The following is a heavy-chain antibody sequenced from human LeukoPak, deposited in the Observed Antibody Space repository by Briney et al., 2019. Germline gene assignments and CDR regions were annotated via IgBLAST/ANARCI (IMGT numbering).Heavy chain of an antibody. V-gene: IGHV4-59*08. CDR1: GGSISSYY. J-gene: IGHJ4*02. CDR2: IYYSGST. Sequence: SETLSLTCTVSGGSISSYYWNWIRQPPGKGLEWIGYIYYSGSTNYNPSLKSRVTISVDTSKNQFSLKPSSVTAADTAEYYCARHARWLQPFDYWGQGTLVTVSS. CDR3: ARHARWLQPFDY. D-gene: IGHD5-24*01.